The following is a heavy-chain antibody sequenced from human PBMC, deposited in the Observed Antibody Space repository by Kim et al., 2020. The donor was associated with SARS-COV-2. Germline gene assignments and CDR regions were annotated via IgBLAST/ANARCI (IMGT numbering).Heavy chain of an antibody. Sequence: GGSLRLSCAASGFTFDNYAMHWVSQGPGKGMEWVSLIVGDGRTTYYADSVKGRFTISRDNSRNILYFQMHSLRTEDTALYYSAKNDLLQRITAEAARYGMDVWGLGSRVTVSS. D-gene: IGHD6-13*01. CDR3: AKNDLLQRITAEAARYGMDV. CDR1: GFTFDNYA. J-gene: IGHJ6*01. CDR2: IVGDGRTT. V-gene: IGHV3-43*02.